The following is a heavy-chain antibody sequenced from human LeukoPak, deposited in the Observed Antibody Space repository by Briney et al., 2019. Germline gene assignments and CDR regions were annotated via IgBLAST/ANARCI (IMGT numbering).Heavy chain of an antibody. Sequence: GGSLRLSCAASGFTFSSYSMNWVRQAPGKGLEWVSYISSSSSTIYYADSVKGRFTISRDNAKNSLYLQMNSLRAEDTAVYYCARDVGIAATNWFDPWGQGTLVTVSS. J-gene: IGHJ5*02. D-gene: IGHD6-13*01. CDR2: ISSSSSTI. V-gene: IGHV3-48*01. CDR1: GFTFSSYS. CDR3: ARDVGIAATNWFDP.